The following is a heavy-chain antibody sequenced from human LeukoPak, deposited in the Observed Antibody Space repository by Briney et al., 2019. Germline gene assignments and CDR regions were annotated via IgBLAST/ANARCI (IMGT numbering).Heavy chain of an antibody. J-gene: IGHJ4*02. Sequence: SETLSLTCTVSGYSISSGYYWGWIRQPPGKGLEWIGSIYHSGSTYYNPSLKSRVTISVDTSKNQFSLKLSSVTAADTAVYYRASGLAAAGTNYFDYWGQGTLVTVSS. CDR2: IYHSGST. CDR1: GYSISSGYY. D-gene: IGHD6-13*01. CDR3: ASGLAAAGTNYFDY. V-gene: IGHV4-38-2*02.